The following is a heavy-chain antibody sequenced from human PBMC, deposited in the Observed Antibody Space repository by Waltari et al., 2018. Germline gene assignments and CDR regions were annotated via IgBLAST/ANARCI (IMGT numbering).Heavy chain of an antibody. D-gene: IGHD2-21*02. Sequence: LVQSGAEVMKPGASVRVSCKASRDAVTEHYTHWVRQAPGQGLGGRGRVNPNGGGTHYAQRFAGRITVTWDASITTAYMEFSRLTSGDTAVYFCAREYCGGDCRLFDYWGQGTPVTVSS. CDR3: AREYCGGDCRLFDY. J-gene: IGHJ4*02. CDR2: VNPNGGGT. V-gene: IGHV1-2*06. CDR1: RDAVTEHY.